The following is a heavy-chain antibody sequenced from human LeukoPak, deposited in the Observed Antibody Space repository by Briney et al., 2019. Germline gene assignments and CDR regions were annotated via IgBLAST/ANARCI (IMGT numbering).Heavy chain of an antibody. D-gene: IGHD3-3*01. V-gene: IGHV4-39*01. CDR3: GRLFYDFWSGHYYYYMDV. Sequence: SETLSLTCTVSGGSIRSTSYYWGWIRQPPGKGLEWIGSIYYSGSTHYNPSLKSRVTISVDTSKNQFSLKLSSVTAADTAVYYCGRLFYDFWSGHYYYYMDVWGKGTTVTVSS. J-gene: IGHJ6*03. CDR1: GGSIRSTSYY. CDR2: IYYSGST.